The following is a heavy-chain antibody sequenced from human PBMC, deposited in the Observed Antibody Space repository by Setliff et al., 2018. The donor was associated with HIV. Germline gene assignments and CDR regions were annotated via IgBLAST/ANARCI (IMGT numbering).Heavy chain of an antibody. CDR1: GGSISRYY. CDR2: IYPSGSI. J-gene: IGHJ4*02. D-gene: IGHD3-10*01. Sequence: SETLSLTCTVSGGSISRYYWSWTRQPAGKGLEWIGRIYPSGSINYNPTLKSRPTMSIDTSKNQFSLKLSSVTATDTAVYYCARDAGPHYGSGPPLEYWGQGIQVTVSS. CDR3: ARDAGPHYGSGPPLEY. V-gene: IGHV4-4*07.